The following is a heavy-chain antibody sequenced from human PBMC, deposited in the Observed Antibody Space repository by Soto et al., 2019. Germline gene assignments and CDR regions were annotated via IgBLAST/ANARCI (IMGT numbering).Heavy chain of an antibody. CDR1: GFTFSNYA. CDR2: ISGGGGST. J-gene: IGHJ4*02. Sequence: PGGSLRLSCEASGFTFSNYAMSWVRQSPGKGLEWVSAISGGGGSTYYADSVKGRFTTSRDNSKNTLYLQMNSLRAEDTAVYYCANSPGYGSGWYPLFDYWGQGTLVTVSS. V-gene: IGHV3-23*01. CDR3: ANSPGYGSGWYPLFDY. D-gene: IGHD6-19*01.